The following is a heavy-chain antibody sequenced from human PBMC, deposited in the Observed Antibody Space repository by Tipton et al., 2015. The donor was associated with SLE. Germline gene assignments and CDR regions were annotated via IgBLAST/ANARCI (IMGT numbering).Heavy chain of an antibody. CDR2: IYYSGST. V-gene: IGHV4-59*01. Sequence: TLSLTCAVYGGSFSGYYWSWIRQPPGKGLEWIGYIYYSGSTNYNPSLKSRVTISVDTSKNQFSLKLSSVTAADTAVYYCARDLPHSGAIDYWGQGTLVTVSS. CDR1: GGSFSGYY. CDR3: ARDLPHSGAIDY. D-gene: IGHD7-27*01. J-gene: IGHJ4*02.